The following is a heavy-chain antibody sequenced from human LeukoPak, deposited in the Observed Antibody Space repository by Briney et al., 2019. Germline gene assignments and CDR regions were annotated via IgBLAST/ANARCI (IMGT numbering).Heavy chain of an antibody. CDR1: GGSFSGYY. V-gene: IGHV4-34*01. CDR2: INHSGST. D-gene: IGHD1/OR15-1a*01. CDR3: ARGPPRTAYYDYGMDV. J-gene: IGHJ6*02. Sequence: SETLSLTCAVYGGSFSGYYWSWIRQPPGKGLEWIGEINHSGSTNYNPSLKSRVTISVDTSKNQFSLKLSSVTAADTAVYYCARGPPRTAYYDYGMDVWGQGTTVTVSS.